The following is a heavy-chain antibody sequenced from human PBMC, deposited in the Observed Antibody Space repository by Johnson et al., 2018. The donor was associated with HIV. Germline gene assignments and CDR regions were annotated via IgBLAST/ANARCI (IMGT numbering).Heavy chain of an antibody. J-gene: IGHJ3*02. CDR2: ISYDGSNK. Sequence: QVQLVESGGGVVQPGRSLRLSCAASGFTFSSYAMHWVRQAPGKGLEWVAVISYDGSNKYYADSVKGRFTISRDNSKNTLYLQMNSLRAEDTAVYYCAKHRGFDWFFDAFDIWGQGTMVTVSS. V-gene: IGHV3-30-3*02. D-gene: IGHD3-9*01. CDR3: AKHRGFDWFFDAFDI. CDR1: GFTFSSYA.